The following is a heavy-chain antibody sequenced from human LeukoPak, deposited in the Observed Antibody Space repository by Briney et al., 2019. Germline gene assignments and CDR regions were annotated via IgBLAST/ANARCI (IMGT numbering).Heavy chain of an antibody. CDR2: IKQDGSEK. CDR3: ARGTPSSSGWLYYGMDV. D-gene: IGHD6-19*01. Sequence: GGSLRLSCAASGFTFSSYWMSWVRQAPGKGLEWVANIKQDGSEKYYVDSVKGRFTISRDNAKNSLYLQMNSLRAEDTAVYYCARGTPSSSGWLYYGMDVWGQGTTVTVSS. V-gene: IGHV3-7*01. J-gene: IGHJ6*02. CDR1: GFTFSSYW.